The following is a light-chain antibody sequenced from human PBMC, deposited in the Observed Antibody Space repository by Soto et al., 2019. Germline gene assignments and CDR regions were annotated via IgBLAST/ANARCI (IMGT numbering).Light chain of an antibody. V-gene: IGKV1-12*01. CDR3: QQANSFPWT. CDR2: AAS. J-gene: IGKJ1*01. CDR1: QGTARW. Sequence: DIQMTQSPFSVSASVGDRVTITCRASQGTARWLAWYQQKPGKAPKLLIYAASRLESGVPSRFSGSGSGTDFTLTISSLQPEDFATYYCQQANSFPWTFGQGTKVEIK.